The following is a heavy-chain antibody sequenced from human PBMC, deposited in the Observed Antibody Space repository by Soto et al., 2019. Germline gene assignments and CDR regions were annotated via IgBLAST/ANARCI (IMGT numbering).Heavy chain of an antibody. V-gene: IGHV3-30*03. D-gene: IGHD3-10*01. CDR1: GFPFTTYG. J-gene: IGHJ4*02. CDR2: ISYDGSNK. Sequence: QVQLVESGGGVVQPGRSLRLSCAASGFPFTTYGMHWVREGPGKGLEWVAVISYDGSNKYYADSVKGRFTIPRDNSKNKLYLQMNSLRPEDTALYYCVGGQYYFDYRGQGTLVTVSS. CDR3: VGGQYYFDY.